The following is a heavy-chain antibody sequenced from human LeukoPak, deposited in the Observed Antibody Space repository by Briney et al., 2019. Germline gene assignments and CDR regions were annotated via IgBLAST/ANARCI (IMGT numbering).Heavy chain of an antibody. CDR3: ARTETAMVSFDY. Sequence: QPGGSLRLSCAASGFTFSSYGMHWVRQAPGKGLEWVAVIWYDGSNKYYADSVKGRFTISRDNSKNTLYLQMNSLRAEDTAVYYCARTETAMVSFDYWGQGTVVTVSS. J-gene: IGHJ4*02. D-gene: IGHD5-18*01. CDR1: GFTFSSYG. CDR2: IWYDGSNK. V-gene: IGHV3-33*01.